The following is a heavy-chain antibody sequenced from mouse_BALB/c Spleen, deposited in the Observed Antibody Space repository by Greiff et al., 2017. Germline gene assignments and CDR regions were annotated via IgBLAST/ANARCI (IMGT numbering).Heavy chain of an antibody. CDR2: ISDGGSYT. Sequence: EVMLVESGGGLVKPGGSLKLSCAASGFTFSDYYMYWVRQTPEKRLEWVATISDGGSYTYYPDSVKGRFTISRDNAKNHLYLQMSSLKSEDTAMYYCARDEYFDVWGAGTTVTVSS. CDR3: ARDEYFDV. CDR1: GFTFSDYY. V-gene: IGHV5-4*02. J-gene: IGHJ1*01.